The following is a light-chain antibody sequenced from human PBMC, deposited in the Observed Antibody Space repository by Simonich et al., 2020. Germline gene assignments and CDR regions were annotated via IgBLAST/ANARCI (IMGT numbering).Light chain of an antibody. CDR2: AAS. J-gene: IGKJ2*01. V-gene: IGKV1-9*01. CDR1: QGISSY. CDR3: QQYNSYLYT. Sequence: DIQLTQSPSFLSASVGDRATITCRASQGISSYLAWYQQKPGKAPKLLIYAASTLQSWVPSRFSGSGSGTEFTLTISSLQPEDFATYYCQQYNSYLYTFGQGTKLEIK.